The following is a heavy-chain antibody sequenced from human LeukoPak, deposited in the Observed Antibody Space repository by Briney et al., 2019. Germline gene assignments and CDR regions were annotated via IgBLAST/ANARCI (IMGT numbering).Heavy chain of an antibody. V-gene: IGHV3-7*03. J-gene: IGHJ3*02. CDR2: IKQDGSEK. CDR1: GFTFSSYW. D-gene: IGHD4-17*01. Sequence: PGGSLRLSCAASGFTFSSYWMNWVRQAPGKGLEWVANIKQDGSEKFYVDSVKGRFSISRDNAKNSLYLQMNSLRAEDTAVYYCARPTVTTGIDAFDIWGQGTVVTVSS. CDR3: ARPTVTTGIDAFDI.